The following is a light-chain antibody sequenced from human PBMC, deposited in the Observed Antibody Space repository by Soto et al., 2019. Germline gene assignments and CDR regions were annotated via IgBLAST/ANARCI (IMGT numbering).Light chain of an antibody. Sequence: ELVLTQSPGTLSLTPGERATLSCRASQSIASSYFGWYQQKPGQAPRLLIYGTSSRATGIPDRFSGSGSGTDFTLTITRLEPEDVAVYYCQHYGTSPFTFGLGPKWRSN. CDR2: GTS. CDR1: QSIASSY. J-gene: IGKJ3*01. CDR3: QHYGTSPFT. V-gene: IGKV3-20*01.